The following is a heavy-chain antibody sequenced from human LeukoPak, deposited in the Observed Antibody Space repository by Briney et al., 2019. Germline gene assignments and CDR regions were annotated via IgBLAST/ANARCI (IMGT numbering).Heavy chain of an antibody. Sequence: GPSLAQPTPPVTPTCAFSGFSHSTSGVGVGWMRQPPGKALEWLALIYWYDANRYSPALMTRSTRTNATSKNQLVLIMSNTDPVDTATYYCVEQYGSGSYYNVGWGQGTLVTVSS. V-gene: IGHV2-5*04. CDR2: IYWYDAN. J-gene: IGHJ4*02. D-gene: IGHD3-10*01. CDR3: VEQYGSGSYYNVG. CDR1: GFSHSTSGVG.